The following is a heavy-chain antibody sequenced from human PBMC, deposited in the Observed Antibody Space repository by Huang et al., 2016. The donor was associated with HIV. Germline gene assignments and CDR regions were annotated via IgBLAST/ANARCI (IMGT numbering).Heavy chain of an antibody. J-gene: IGHJ4*02. V-gene: IGHV3-33*04. CDR1: GFILSNYG. Sequence: VQLIESGGGVVQPGKSLRLSCATSGFILSNYGMHWVRQARGKGLKGVALIRNDGMKKNDADSVRGRFTVGRDNGNNTLFLQRRSLGVDDTAVYYCARGDYYDSSGYHPGYFDYWGQGILVTVSS. CDR3: ARGDYYDSSGYHPGYFDY. CDR2: IRNDGMKK. D-gene: IGHD3-22*01.